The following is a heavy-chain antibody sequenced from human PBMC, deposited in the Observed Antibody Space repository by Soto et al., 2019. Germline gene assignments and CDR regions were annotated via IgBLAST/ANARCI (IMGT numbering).Heavy chain of an antibody. CDR1: GYTFTNYY. CDR3: ARRTSVRYSNSSGIGY. Sequence: GTSVKVSCKASGYTFTNYYMHWVRQAPGQGLEWMGIIYPSGGSTRNAQKFQGRVTMTRDTSTSTVYMELSSLRSEDTAVYYCARRTSVRYSNSSGIGYWGQGTLVTVSS. D-gene: IGHD6-6*01. V-gene: IGHV1-46*01. J-gene: IGHJ4*02. CDR2: IYPSGGST.